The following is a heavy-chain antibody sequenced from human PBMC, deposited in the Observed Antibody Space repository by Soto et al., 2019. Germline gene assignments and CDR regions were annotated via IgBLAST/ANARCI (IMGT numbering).Heavy chain of an antibody. CDR2: IYYSGST. CDR1: GGSISSSSYY. J-gene: IGHJ4*02. CDR3: ARHTPAISISDH. Sequence: SETLSLTCTVSGGSISSSSYYWGWIRQPPGKGLEWIGSIYYSGSTYYNPSLKSRVTISVDTSKNQFSLKLSSMTAADTAVYYCARHTPAISISDHWGQGTLVTVSS. V-gene: IGHV4-39*01. D-gene: IGHD2-15*01.